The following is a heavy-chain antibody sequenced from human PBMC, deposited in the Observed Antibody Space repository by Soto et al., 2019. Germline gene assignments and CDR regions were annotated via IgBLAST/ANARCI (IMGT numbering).Heavy chain of an antibody. CDR1: GGSISSYY. J-gene: IGHJ3*02. CDR2: IYYSGST. V-gene: IGHV4-59*08. Sequence: SETLSLTCTVSGGSISSYYWSWIRQPPGKGLEWIGYIYYSGSTNYNPSLKSRVTISVDTSKNQFSLKLSSVTAADTAVYYCARQGSGVRGVIKPARKTGSAFDIWGQGTMVTVSS. D-gene: IGHD3-10*01. CDR3: ARQGSGVRGVIKPARKTGSAFDI.